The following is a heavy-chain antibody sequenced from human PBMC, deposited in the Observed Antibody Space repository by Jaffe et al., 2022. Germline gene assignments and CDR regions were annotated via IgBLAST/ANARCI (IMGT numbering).Heavy chain of an antibody. V-gene: IGHV4-59*01. D-gene: IGHD5-18*01. CDR1: GGSISSYY. J-gene: IGHJ4*02. CDR2: IYYSGST. Sequence: QVQLQESGPGLVKPSETLSLTCTVSGGSISSYYWSWIRQPPGKGLEWIGYIYYSGSTNYNPSLKSRVTISVDTSKNQFSLKLSSVTAADTAVYYCAREGIQHAFDYWGQGTLVTVSS. CDR3: AREGIQHAFDY.